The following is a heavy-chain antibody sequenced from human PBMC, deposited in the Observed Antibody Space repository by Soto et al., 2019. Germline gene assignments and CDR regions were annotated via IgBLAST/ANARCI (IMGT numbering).Heavy chain of an antibody. CDR2: ISSSGSTI. CDR1: GFTFSDYY. CDR3: ASTYYDFWSGCRYYYYYGMDV. J-gene: IGHJ6*02. D-gene: IGHD3-3*01. Sequence: GGSLRLSCAASGFTFSDYYMSWIRQAPGKGLEWVSYISSSGSTIYYADSVKGRFTISRDNAKNSLYLQMNSLRAEDTAVYYCASTYYDFWSGCRYYYYYGMDVWGQGATVTVSS. V-gene: IGHV3-11*01.